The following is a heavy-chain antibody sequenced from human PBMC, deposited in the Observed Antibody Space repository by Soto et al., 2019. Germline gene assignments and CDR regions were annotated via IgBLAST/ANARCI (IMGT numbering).Heavy chain of an antibody. Sequence: GGSLRLSCAASGFTFSSYAMHWVRQAPGKGLEWVAVISYDGSNKYYADSVKGRFTISRDNSKNTLYLQMNSLRAEDTAVYYCARDGWDIVVVVAATGYGMDVWGQGTTVTVSS. J-gene: IGHJ6*02. CDR3: ARDGWDIVVVVAATGYGMDV. V-gene: IGHV3-30-3*01. CDR2: ISYDGSNK. D-gene: IGHD2-15*01. CDR1: GFTFSSYA.